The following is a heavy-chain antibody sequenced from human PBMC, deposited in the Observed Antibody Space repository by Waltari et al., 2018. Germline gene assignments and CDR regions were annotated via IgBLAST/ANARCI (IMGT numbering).Heavy chain of an antibody. CDR3: AREGTNAIDYKNFDY. Sequence: QLPLVQSGAEVKKPGASVKISCMASGNTFNNYFLHWVRQAPGQGLEWMGAIRPLGEMTYYPQRFRGRVTITRDTSTNTVYMDLSSLTSGDTAVYYCAREGTNAIDYKNFDYYGQGTLVNVSS. D-gene: IGHD4-4*01. CDR2: IRPLGEMT. V-gene: IGHV1-46*02. CDR1: GNTFNNYF. J-gene: IGHJ4*02.